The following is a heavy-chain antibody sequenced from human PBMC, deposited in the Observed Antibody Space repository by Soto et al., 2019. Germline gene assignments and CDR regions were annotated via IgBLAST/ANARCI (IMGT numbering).Heavy chain of an antibody. J-gene: IGHJ5*02. V-gene: IGHV1-69*04. CDR2: IIPILGIA. D-gene: IGHD2-2*01. Sequence: SLVKGSCKAAGGTFSSYTISWVLQAHRQGLEWMGRIIPILGIANYAQKFQGRVTITADKSTSTAYMELSSLRSEDTAVYYCARDSVVVRAAMNVAWFGPWGEAILVTVPS. CDR3: ARDSVVVRAAMNVAWFGP. CDR1: GGTFSSYT.